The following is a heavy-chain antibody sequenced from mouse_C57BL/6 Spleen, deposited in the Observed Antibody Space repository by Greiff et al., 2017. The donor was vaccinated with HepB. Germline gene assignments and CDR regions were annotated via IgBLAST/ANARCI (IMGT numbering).Heavy chain of an antibody. J-gene: IGHJ3*02. CDR1: GYAFSSSW. Sequence: QVQLQQSGPELVKPGASVKISCKASGYAFSSSWMNWVKQRPGKGLEWIGRIYPGDGDTNYNGKFKGKATLTADKSSSTAYMQLSSLTSEDSAVYFCARPTTVGPGLWGQGTLVTVSA. D-gene: IGHD1-1*01. CDR2: IYPGDGDT. V-gene: IGHV1-82*01. CDR3: ARPTTVGPGL.